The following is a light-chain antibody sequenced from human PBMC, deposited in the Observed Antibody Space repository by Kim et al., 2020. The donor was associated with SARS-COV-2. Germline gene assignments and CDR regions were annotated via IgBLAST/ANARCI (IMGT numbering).Light chain of an antibody. Sequence: VPRGKTAIITWSGDKLGDKLACWHQKKPGQSPVLVIYQDSKRPSGIAERFSGSTSGNTATLTISGTQAMDAADYYCQAWDSSTYVFGTGTKVDVL. CDR2: QDS. CDR3: QAWDSSTYV. V-gene: IGLV3-1*01. CDR1: KLGDKL. J-gene: IGLJ1*01.